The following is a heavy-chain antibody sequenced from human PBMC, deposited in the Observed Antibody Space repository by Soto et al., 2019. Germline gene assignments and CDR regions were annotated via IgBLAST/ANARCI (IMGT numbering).Heavy chain of an antibody. CDR1: GFTFSSYG. Sequence: GGSLRLSCAASGFTFSSYGMHWVRQAPGKGLEWVAVIWYDGSNKYYADSVKGRFTISRDNSKNTLYLQMNSLRAEDTAVYYCARDSHDSGYDSDYYYYGMDVWGQGTTVTVSS. D-gene: IGHD5-12*01. J-gene: IGHJ6*02. CDR3: ARDSHDSGYDSDYYYYGMDV. V-gene: IGHV3-33*01. CDR2: IWYDGSNK.